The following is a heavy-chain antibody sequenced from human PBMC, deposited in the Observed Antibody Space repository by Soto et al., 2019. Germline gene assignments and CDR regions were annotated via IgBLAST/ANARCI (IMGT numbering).Heavy chain of an antibody. CDR1: GGSLSSYP. CDR2: IIPIVGLT. Sequence: QVQLVQSGSEVKNPGSSVKVSCRASGGSLSSYPITWVRQAPGQGLEWMGRIIPIVGLTNYAQKFQGRVTITADKSTSTAYMELSSLRSDDTAVYYCARPTGGHDSGGNYMDVCGKGTTVIVSS. D-gene: IGHD2-8*02. CDR3: ARPTGGHDSGGNYMDV. J-gene: IGHJ6*03. V-gene: IGHV1-69*02.